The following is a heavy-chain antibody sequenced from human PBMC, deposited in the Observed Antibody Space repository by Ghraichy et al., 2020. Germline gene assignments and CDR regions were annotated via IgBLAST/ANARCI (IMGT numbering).Heavy chain of an antibody. CDR2: IYYSGST. D-gene: IGHD3-16*01. J-gene: IGHJ2*01. CDR3: ARRGGGPILGYFDL. V-gene: IGHV4-39*01. Sequence: TLSLTCTVSGGSISSSSYYWGWIRQPPGKGLEWIASIYYSGSTYYNPSLKSRVTISVDTSKNQFSLKLNSVTAADTAVFYCARRGGGPILGYFDLWGRGTLVTVSS. CDR1: GGSISSSSYY.